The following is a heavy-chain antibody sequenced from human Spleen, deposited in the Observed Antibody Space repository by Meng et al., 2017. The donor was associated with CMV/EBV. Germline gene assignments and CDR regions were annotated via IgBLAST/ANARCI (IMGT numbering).Heavy chain of an antibody. CDR1: FTNAY. D-gene: IGHD3-3*01. CDR3: AISPTTIFAVLGHFDP. V-gene: IGHV1-2*02. J-gene: IGHJ5*02. Sequence: FTNAYRHWVRQAPGQGLQWMGWIIPDSGGTDFAQGFHGRLTLTTDTADTSISTAYMVLSSLTSDDTAVYYCAISPTTIFAVLGHFDPWGQGTLVTVSS. CDR2: IIPDSGGT.